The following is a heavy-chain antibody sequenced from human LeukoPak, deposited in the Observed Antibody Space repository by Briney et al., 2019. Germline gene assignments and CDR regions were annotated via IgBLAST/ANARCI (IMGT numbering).Heavy chain of an antibody. CDR2: ISGSGGST. V-gene: IGHV3-23*01. CDR3: AKDVGYSSGWWDDAFDI. CDR1: GFTFSSYA. J-gene: IGHJ3*02. D-gene: IGHD6-19*01. Sequence: HTGGSLRLSCAASGFTFSSYAMSWVRQAPGKGLEWVSAISGSGGSTYYADSVKGRFTISRDNSKNTLYLQMNSLRAEDTAVYYCAKDVGYSSGWWDDAFDIWGQGTMVTVSS.